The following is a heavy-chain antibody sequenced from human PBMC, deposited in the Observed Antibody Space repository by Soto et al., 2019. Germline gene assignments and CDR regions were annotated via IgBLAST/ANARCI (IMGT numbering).Heavy chain of an antibody. D-gene: IGHD3-22*01. CDR3: ARSDSSTKTRYYFDR. CDR2: IYSTEST. Sequence: SETLSLTCTVSGGSISSGSYYWTWIRQHPGKGLEWIGHIYSTESTNYNPSLKSRLTISVDISASQFSLKLSSVTVADTAVYYCARSDSSTKTRYYFDRWGQGTLVTVSS. CDR1: GGSISSGSYY. V-gene: IGHV4-31*03. J-gene: IGHJ4*02.